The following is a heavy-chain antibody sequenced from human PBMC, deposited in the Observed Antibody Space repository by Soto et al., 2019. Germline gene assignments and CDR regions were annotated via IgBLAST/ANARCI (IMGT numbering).Heavy chain of an antibody. V-gene: IGHV3-30*18. CDR1: GFTFSSYG. D-gene: IGHD2-8*01. Sequence: GGSLRLSCAASGFTFSSYGMHWVRQAPGKGLEWVAVISYDGSNKYYADSVKGRFTISRDNSKNTLYLQMNSLRAEDTAVYYCAKDQKNIVLMVYAASGMDVWGQGTTVTVSS. CDR3: AKDQKNIVLMVYAASGMDV. CDR2: ISYDGSNK. J-gene: IGHJ6*02.